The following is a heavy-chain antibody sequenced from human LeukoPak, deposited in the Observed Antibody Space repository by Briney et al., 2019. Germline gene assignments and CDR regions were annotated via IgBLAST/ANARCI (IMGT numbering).Heavy chain of an antibody. Sequence: GGSLRLSCAASGFTFSNAWMSWVRQAPGKGLEWVGRIKSKTDGGTTDYAAPVKGRFTISRDDSKNTLYLQMNSLKTEDTAVYYCTTGRIQLWLSYYYYGMDVWGQGITVTVSS. D-gene: IGHD5-18*01. CDR1: GFTFSNAW. V-gene: IGHV3-15*01. CDR2: IKSKTDGGTT. CDR3: TTGRIQLWLSYYYYGMDV. J-gene: IGHJ6*02.